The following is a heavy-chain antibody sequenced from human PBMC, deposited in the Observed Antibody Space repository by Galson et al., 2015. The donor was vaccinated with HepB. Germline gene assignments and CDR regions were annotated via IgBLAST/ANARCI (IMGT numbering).Heavy chain of an antibody. J-gene: IGHJ4*02. V-gene: IGHV3-48*03. CDR3: VKDHSPRWRYFDWYPSGVDY. Sequence: SLRLSCAASGFTFSSYEMNWVRQAPGKGLEWVSYISSSGSTIYYADSVKGRFTISRDNAKNSLYLQMSSLRAEDTAVYYCVKDHSPRWRYFDWYPSGVDYWGQGTLVTVSS. CDR2: ISSSGSTI. CDR1: GFTFSSYE. D-gene: IGHD3-9*01.